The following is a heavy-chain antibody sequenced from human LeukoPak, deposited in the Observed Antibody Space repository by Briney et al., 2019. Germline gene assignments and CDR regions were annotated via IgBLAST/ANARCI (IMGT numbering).Heavy chain of an antibody. CDR1: GFTFSDHE. V-gene: IGHV3-48*03. D-gene: IGHD3-10*01. Sequence: GGSLRLSCAASGFTFSDHEMTWVRQAPRKGLEWISYISTNGDAIYYSDSVKGRFTISRDNAKNSLYLQMNSLRAEDTAVYFCARDYYGDDHWGQGTLVTVSS. CDR3: ARDYYGDDH. J-gene: IGHJ4*02. CDR2: ISTNGDAI.